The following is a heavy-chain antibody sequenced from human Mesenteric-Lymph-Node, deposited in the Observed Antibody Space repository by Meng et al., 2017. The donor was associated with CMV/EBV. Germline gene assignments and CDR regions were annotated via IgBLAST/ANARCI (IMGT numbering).Heavy chain of an antibody. Sequence: VDVGWIRQHPGKALEWLGVIYWDDDKRYSPSLKTSLTITKDTSKNQVVLTMTNTDPMDTATYYCAHRASSCSGGSCYRSGRGYFDYWGPGTLVTVSS. CDR1: VD. D-gene: IGHD2-15*01. CDR3: AHRASSCSGGSCYRSGRGYFDY. J-gene: IGHJ4*02. CDR2: IYWDDDK. V-gene: IGHV2-5*02.